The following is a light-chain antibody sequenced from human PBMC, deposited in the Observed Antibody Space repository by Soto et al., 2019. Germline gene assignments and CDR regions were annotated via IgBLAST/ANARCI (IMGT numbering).Light chain of an antibody. CDR3: QTWGTGIRV. Sequence: QLVLTQSPSASASLGASVKLTCTLSSGHNNYAIAWHQQQPEKGPRYLMKLNSDGSHSKGDGIPDRFSGSISGAERYLTISSLQSEDEADYYCQTWGTGIRVFGGGTKLTVL. CDR2: LNSDGSH. CDR1: SGHNNYA. J-gene: IGLJ2*01. V-gene: IGLV4-69*01.